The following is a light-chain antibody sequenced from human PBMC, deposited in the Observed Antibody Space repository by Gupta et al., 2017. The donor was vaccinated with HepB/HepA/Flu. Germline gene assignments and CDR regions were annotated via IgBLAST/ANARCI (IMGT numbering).Light chain of an antibody. Sequence: QSALTQPASVSGSPGQSITLSCSGTSSDVGGYNFVSWYQHHPGKAPKLMIYDVRNRPSGVSNRFSGSKSGNTASLTISGLQAEDEADYYCSSYSSSTTLEVFGGGTKLTVL. CDR3: SSYSSSTTLEV. CDR2: DVR. J-gene: IGLJ2*01. CDR1: SSDVGGYNF. V-gene: IGLV2-14*03.